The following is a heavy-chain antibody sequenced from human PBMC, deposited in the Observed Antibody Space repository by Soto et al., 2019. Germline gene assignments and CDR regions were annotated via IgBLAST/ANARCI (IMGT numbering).Heavy chain of an antibody. D-gene: IGHD3-10*01. CDR3: ARTLLWFGVDLGWGAFDI. V-gene: IGHV4-59*12. Sequence: SETLSLTCTVASGSISSYYWSWLRQPPGKGLEWIGDVYYSGSTNYNPSLKSRVTISVDQSKNQLSLKLSSVTAADTAVYYCARTLLWFGVDLGWGAFDIWGQGTMVTVSS. J-gene: IGHJ3*02. CDR1: SGSISSYY. CDR2: VYYSGST.